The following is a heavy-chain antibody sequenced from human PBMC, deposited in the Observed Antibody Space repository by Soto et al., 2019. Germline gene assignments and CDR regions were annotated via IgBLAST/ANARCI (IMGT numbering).Heavy chain of an antibody. CDR1: GFSLSTNGVG. Sequence: QITLKESGPTLVKPTETLTLTCTFSGFSLSTNGVGVGWIRQPPGKALAWLGVFYWDDDKRYSPSLQNRLTISKDTSKNQVVLTMANMAPEDTGTYYCAYRKGAATGTGNWFDPWGQGTPVTVSS. D-gene: IGHD1-1*01. J-gene: IGHJ5*02. V-gene: IGHV2-5*02. CDR3: AYRKGAATGTGNWFDP. CDR2: FYWDDDK.